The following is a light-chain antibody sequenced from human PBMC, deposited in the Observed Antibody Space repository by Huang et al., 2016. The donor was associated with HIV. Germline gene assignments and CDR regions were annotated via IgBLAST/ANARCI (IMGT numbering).Light chain of an antibody. Sequence: DIQLTQSPSSLSASVGDRVTITCQASQDIAKYLNWYQQKPGQAPKLLINDASTLETGVPSRFSGRSSGTDFTFTISSLQPDDIATYYCQQYDSLPPWTFGQGTRVEIK. CDR3: QQYDSLPPWT. CDR1: QDIAKY. J-gene: IGKJ1*01. V-gene: IGKV1-33*01. CDR2: DAS.